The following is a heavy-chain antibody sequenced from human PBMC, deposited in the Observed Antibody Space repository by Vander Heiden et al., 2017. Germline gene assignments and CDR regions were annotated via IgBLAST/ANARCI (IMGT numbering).Heavy chain of an antibody. V-gene: IGHV3-21*01. J-gene: IGHJ4*02. CDR3: ARDPPPHDYGDQRDY. Sequence: EVPLVESGGGLVKPGGSLRLSCAAPGFTFSRYSMNWVRQDPGKGLEWVASISSSSSYIYYAGSVKGRFTISRDNAKNALYLQMNGLRAEDTAVYYCARDPPPHDYGDQRDYWGQGTLVTVSS. D-gene: IGHD4-17*01. CDR1: GFTFSRYS. CDR2: ISSSSSYI.